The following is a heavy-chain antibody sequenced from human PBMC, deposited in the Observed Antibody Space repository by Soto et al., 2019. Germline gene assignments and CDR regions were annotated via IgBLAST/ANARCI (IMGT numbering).Heavy chain of an antibody. D-gene: IGHD3-9*01. J-gene: IGHJ4*02. CDR1: GFTVNSNY. CDR3: ATLTKYDILTGFYPC. V-gene: IGHV3-66*01. Sequence: GGALRLSCAASGFTVNSNYMSWVRQAPGKGLEWVSVIYSDGSTYYADSVKGRFIISRDNSNNTLYFQMNSLRAEDTAVYYCATLTKYDILTGFYPCWGQGT. CDR2: IYSDGST.